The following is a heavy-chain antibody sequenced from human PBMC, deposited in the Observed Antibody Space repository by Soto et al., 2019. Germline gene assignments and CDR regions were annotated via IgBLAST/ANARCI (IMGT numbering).Heavy chain of an antibody. CDR2: IIPIFGTA. J-gene: IGHJ6*02. Sequence: SVKVSCKASVGTFSSYAISWVRQAPGQGLEWMGGIIPIFGTANYAQKFQGRVTITADESTSTAYMELSSLRSEDTAVYYCASPTGYSSSWYGDETDYYYYYGMDVWGQGTTVTVSS. V-gene: IGHV1-69*13. CDR1: VGTFSSYA. CDR3: ASPTGYSSSWYGDETDYYYYYGMDV. D-gene: IGHD6-13*01.